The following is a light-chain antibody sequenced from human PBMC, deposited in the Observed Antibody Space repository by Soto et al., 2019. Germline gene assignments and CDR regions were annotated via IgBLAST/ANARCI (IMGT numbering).Light chain of an antibody. J-gene: IGKJ1*01. CDR1: QSISTW. Sequence: DIQMTQSPSTLTASVGDRVTITCRASQSISTWLAWYQQKPGKAPSLLIYGASSLKSGVPSRFSGSGSGTEFTLTISSLQPDDFATYYCQQYRIYSFGQGTKVEI. V-gene: IGKV1-5*01. CDR2: GAS. CDR3: QQYRIYS.